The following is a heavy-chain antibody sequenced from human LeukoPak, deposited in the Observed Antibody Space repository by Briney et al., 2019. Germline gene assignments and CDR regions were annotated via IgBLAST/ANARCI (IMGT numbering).Heavy chain of an antibody. J-gene: IGHJ3*02. V-gene: IGHV4-59*01. CDR1: GGSISSYY. CDR2: IYYSGST. Sequence: SETLSLTCTVSGGSISSYYWSWIRQPPGKGLEWIGYIYYSGSTNYNPSLKSRVTISVDTSKNQFSLKLSSVTAADTAVYYCAGVYCSSTSCHDAFDIWGQGTMVTVSS. D-gene: IGHD2-2*01. CDR3: AGVYCSSTSCHDAFDI.